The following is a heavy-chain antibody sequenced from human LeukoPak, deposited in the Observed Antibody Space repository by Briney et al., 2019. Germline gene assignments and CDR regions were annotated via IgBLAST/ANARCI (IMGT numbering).Heavy chain of an antibody. J-gene: IGHJ3*02. Sequence: GGSLRLSCAASGFTFSSYAMSWVRQAPGKGLEWVSAISGSGGSTYYADSVKGRFTISRDNSKNTLYLQMNSLRAEDTAVYYCAKDRYCSGGSCYSGAFDIWGQGTMVTVSS. CDR2: ISGSGGST. V-gene: IGHV3-23*01. CDR1: GFTFSSYA. CDR3: AKDRYCSGGSCYSGAFDI. D-gene: IGHD2-15*01.